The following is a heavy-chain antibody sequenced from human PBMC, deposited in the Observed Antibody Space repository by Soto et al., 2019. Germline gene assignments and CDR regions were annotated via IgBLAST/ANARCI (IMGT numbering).Heavy chain of an antibody. Sequence: GGSLRLSCAASGFTFSSYGMHWVRQAPGKGLEWVAVISYDGSNKYYADSVKGRFTISRDNSKNTLYLQMNSLRAEDTAVYYCAKDSTIFGVHYYMDVWGKGTTVTVSS. V-gene: IGHV3-30*18. CDR2: ISYDGSNK. D-gene: IGHD3-3*01. CDR3: AKDSTIFGVHYYMDV. CDR1: GFTFSSYG. J-gene: IGHJ6*03.